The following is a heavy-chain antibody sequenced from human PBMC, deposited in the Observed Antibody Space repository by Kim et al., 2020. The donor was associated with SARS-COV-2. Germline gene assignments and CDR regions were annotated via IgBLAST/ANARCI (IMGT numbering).Heavy chain of an antibody. CDR2: IYYSGST. J-gene: IGHJ6*02. V-gene: IGHV4-31*03. Sequence: SETLSLTCTVSGGSISSGGYYWSWIRQHPGKGLEWIGYIYYSGSTYYNPSLKSRVTISVDTSKNQFSLKLSSVTAADTAVYYCARAVRYCSSTSCPTYYYYGMDVWGQGTTVTVSS. CDR3: ARAVRYCSSTSCPTYYYYGMDV. D-gene: IGHD2-2*01. CDR1: GGSISSGGYY.